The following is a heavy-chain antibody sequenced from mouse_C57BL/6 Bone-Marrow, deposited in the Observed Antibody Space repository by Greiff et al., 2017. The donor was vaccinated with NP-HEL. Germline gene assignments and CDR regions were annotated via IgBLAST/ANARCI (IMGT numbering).Heavy chain of an antibody. J-gene: IGHJ3*01. D-gene: IGHD1-1*01. CDR3: AAHYYGSSWFAY. V-gene: IGHV1-39*01. Sequence: VQLKGSGPELVKPGASVKISCKASGYSFTDYNMNWVKQSNGKSLEWIGVINPNYGTTSYNQKFKGKATLTVDQSSSTAYMQLNSLTSEDSAVYYCAAHYYGSSWFAYWGQGTLVTVSA. CDR1: GYSFTDYN. CDR2: INPNYGTT.